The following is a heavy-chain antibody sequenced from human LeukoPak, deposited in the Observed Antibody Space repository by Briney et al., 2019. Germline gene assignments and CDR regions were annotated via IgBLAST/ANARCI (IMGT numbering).Heavy chain of an antibody. J-gene: IGHJ5*02. CDR1: GFTFDTYI. CDR2: IGHDGSGS. CDR3: ARDQRHSGWSYTWFDP. D-gene: IGHD6-19*01. Sequence: GGSLRLSCAASGFTFDTYIMHWLRRAPGRGLEWVAVIGHDGSGSYYAGPVMGRFTISRDNSMNTLYLQMNSLRGEDTALSYCARDQRHSGWSYTWFDPWGQGPLVTVSS. V-gene: IGHV3-30*01.